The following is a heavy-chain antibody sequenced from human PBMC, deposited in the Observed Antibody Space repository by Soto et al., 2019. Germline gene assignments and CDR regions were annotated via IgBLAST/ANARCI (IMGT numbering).Heavy chain of an antibody. D-gene: IGHD4-17*01. V-gene: IGHV3-21*06. Sequence: EVQLTESGGGLVKPGGSLRLSCEGSGFNFRNFNMIWVRQAPGKGLEWVSSVSGSSSYIYYADSVKGRFTVSRDNANNLVFLQMNGLRPEDTGMYYCARDLRGHYGPWGQGTMVTGSS. CDR1: GFNFRNFN. J-gene: IGHJ3*01. CDR3: ARDLRGHYGP. CDR2: VSGSSSYI.